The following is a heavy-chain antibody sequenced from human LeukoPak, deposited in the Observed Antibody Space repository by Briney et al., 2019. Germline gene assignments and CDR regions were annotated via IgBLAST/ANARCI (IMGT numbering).Heavy chain of an antibody. CDR2: ISKSGGST. V-gene: IGHV3-64*01. J-gene: IGHJ6*03. D-gene: IGHD3-10*01. Sequence: PGGSLRLSCVASGVTFNSDTMHWVRQAPGKGLEYVSGISKSGGSTFYVNSMKGRFTISRDNSKNTLYLQMGSLRGDDTAVYYCARHRDYDGAYYYYHMDVWGKGTTVTVSS. CDR1: GVTFNSDT. CDR3: ARHRDYDGAYYYYHMDV.